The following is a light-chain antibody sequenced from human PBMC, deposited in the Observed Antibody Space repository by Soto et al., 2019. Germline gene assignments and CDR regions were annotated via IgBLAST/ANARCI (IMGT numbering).Light chain of an antibody. J-gene: IGLJ3*02. CDR1: GSDFGDYNY. CDR2: EVS. CDR3: SSYAGSNNWV. V-gene: IGLV2-8*01. Sequence: QSALTQPPSASESPGQSVTISCTGTGSDFGDYNYVSWYQQHPGKAPKLIIYEVSKRPSWVPDRFSGSKSGNTASLTVSGLQAEDEADYYCSSYAGSNNWVFGGGTKLTVL.